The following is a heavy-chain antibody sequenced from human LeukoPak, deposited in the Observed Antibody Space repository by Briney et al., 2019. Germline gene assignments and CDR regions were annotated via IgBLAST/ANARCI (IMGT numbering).Heavy chain of an antibody. Sequence: SETLSLTCAVYGGSFSGYYWSWIRQPAGKGLEWIGRIYTTGDTNYNPSLKSRVTMSVDTSKNQFSLELTSVTAADTAVYYCAREWTVDGYPYYVDYWGRGPLVTVSS. CDR2: IYTTGDT. CDR1: GGSFSGYY. D-gene: IGHD3-22*01. V-gene: IGHV4-4*07. J-gene: IGHJ4*02. CDR3: AREWTVDGYPYYVDY.